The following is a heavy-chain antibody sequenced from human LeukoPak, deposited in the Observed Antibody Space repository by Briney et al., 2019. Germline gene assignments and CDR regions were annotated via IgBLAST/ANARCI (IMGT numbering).Heavy chain of an antibody. CDR1: WDSVSSNSNS. D-gene: IGHD6-19*01. CDR2: TYYRSKWYT. CDR3: ARDNGWDRGLDS. Sequence: SQTLSLTCVISWDSVSSNSNSWNWIRQSPSRGLEWLGRTYYRSKWYTDYAVSVKSRITIDPDTSKNQFSLQLTSVTPEDTAIYYCARDNGWDRGLDSWGQGTLVTVSS. J-gene: IGHJ4*02. V-gene: IGHV6-1*01.